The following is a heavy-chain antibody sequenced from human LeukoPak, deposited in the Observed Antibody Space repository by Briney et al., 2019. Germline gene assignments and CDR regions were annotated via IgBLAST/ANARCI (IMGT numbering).Heavy chain of an antibody. CDR1: GFTFSSYW. CDR2: IKSDGSRT. CDR3: ARGHPPLGRLFDY. Sequence: GGSLRLSCAVSGFTFSSYWMHWVRQAPGKGLVWVSRIKSDGSRTDYADSVKGRFTISRDNAKNTLYLQMNSLRAEDTAVYYCARGHPPLGRLFDYWGQGTLVTVSS. J-gene: IGHJ4*02. D-gene: IGHD3-10*01. V-gene: IGHV3-74*01.